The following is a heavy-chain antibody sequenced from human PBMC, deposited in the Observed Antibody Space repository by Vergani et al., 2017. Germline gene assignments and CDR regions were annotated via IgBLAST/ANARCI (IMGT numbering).Heavy chain of an antibody. Sequence: EVQLVESGGGLVKPGGSLRLSCAASGFTFSNYSMNWVRQAPGKGLEWVSSISGRSGYIYYADSVKGRFTISRDNAKNSLYLQMNSLRAEDTAVYYCARDSDGFSYYYSSGVDYWGQGTLVTVSS. CDR3: ARDSDGFSYYYSSGVDY. V-gene: IGHV3-21*01. J-gene: IGHJ4*02. CDR2: ISGRSGYI. CDR1: GFTFSNYS. D-gene: IGHD3-10*01.